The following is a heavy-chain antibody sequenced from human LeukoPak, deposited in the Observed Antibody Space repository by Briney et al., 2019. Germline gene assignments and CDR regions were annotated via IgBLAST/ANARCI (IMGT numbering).Heavy chain of an antibody. CDR3: AKVRTYFYHGLDV. Sequence: GGSLRLSCVTSGFTFSVYPMTWVRQVRGKGLEWVSSLTGSGRTTQYADFVKGRFSISRDNSKNTLFLQVNSLRAEDTAVYYCAKVRTYFYHGLDVWGQGTTVTVSS. D-gene: IGHD1-14*01. V-gene: IGHV3-23*01. CDR1: GFTFSVYP. J-gene: IGHJ6*02. CDR2: LTGSGRTT.